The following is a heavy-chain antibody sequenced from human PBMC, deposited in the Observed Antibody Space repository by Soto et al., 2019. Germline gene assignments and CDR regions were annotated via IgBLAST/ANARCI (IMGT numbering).Heavy chain of an antibody. Sequence: EVQLFESGGGLVQPGGSLRLSCAASGFTVSNYAMGWVRKAPGEGLEWVSGISGSGGSTFYADSVQGRFTISRDNSKNTKYMEMNSLSADDTDVYYCARGGARDGYPRPPGPHYYYYYGMDVWGQGTTGTVSS. D-gene: IGHD5-12*01. J-gene: IGHJ6*02. CDR1: GFTVSNYA. CDR2: ISGSGGST. CDR3: ARGGARDGYPRPPGPHYYYYYGMDV. V-gene: IGHV3-23*01.